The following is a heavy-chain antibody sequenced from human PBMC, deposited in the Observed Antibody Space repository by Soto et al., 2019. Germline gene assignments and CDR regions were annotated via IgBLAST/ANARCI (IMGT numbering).Heavy chain of an antibody. J-gene: IGHJ4*01. Sequence: ASVKVSCKASGYSFSSYGVSWVRQAPGQGLEWIGWINPYNGNTLNAQNLQGRVTLTTDTSTSTAYMELRSLRSDDAAIYYCARDPGAATFDYWGQGTLVTVSS. V-gene: IGHV1-18*04. D-gene: IGHD1-26*01. CDR1: GYSFSSYG. CDR3: ARDPGAATFDY. CDR2: INPYNGNT.